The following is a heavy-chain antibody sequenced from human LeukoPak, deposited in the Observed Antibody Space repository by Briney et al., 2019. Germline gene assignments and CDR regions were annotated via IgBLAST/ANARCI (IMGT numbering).Heavy chain of an antibody. CDR2: ISGYNGNT. D-gene: IGHD3-22*01. Sequence: GASVKVSCKASGYIFTSYGISWVRQAPGQGLQWMGWISGYNGNTNYAQKLQGRVTMTTDTSTSTAYMELRSLRSDDTAVYYCARDSYYDSRGYYYHDAFDIWGQGTMVTVPS. CDR1: GYIFTSYG. CDR3: ARDSYYDSRGYYYHDAFDI. V-gene: IGHV1-18*01. J-gene: IGHJ3*02.